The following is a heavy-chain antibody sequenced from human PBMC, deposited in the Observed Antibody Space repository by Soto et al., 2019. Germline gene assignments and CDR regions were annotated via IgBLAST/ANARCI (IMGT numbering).Heavy chain of an antibody. Sequence: ASVKVSCKASGYTFTNYYIHWVRQAPGQGLEWMGVINPTGGRASYAPKFQGRVTLTRDTSTSTAYMELSSLRSDDTAVYFCSRLTTMVRQINDDPFDFWGQGTLVTVSS. CDR2: INPTGGRA. V-gene: IGHV1-46*03. CDR1: GYTFTNYY. D-gene: IGHD3-10*01. J-gene: IGHJ4*03. CDR3: SRLTTMVRQINDDPFDF.